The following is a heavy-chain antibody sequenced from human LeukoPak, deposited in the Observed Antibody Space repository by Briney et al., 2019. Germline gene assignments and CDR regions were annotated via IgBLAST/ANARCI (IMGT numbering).Heavy chain of an antibody. CDR2: TSSSSSYI. CDR1: GFTFSSYS. V-gene: IGHV3-21*01. J-gene: IGHJ4*02. D-gene: IGHD2-15*01. Sequence: GGSLRLSCAASGFTFSSYSMNWVRQAPGKGLEWVSSTSSSSSYIYYADSVKGRFTISRDNAKNSLYLQMNSLRAEDTAVYYCARDLVVVVAATHDYWGQGTLVTVSS. CDR3: ARDLVVVVAATHDY.